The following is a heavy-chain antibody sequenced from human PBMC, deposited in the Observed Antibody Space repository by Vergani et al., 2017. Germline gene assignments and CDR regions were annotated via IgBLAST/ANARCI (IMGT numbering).Heavy chain of an antibody. CDR3: AGGTARGNDAFDI. J-gene: IGHJ3*02. CDR1: GGPISSGSYY. D-gene: IGHD4-23*01. Sequence: QVQLQESGPGLVKPSQTLSLTCTVSGGPISSGSYYWSWIRQPAGKGLEWIGRIYTSGSTNYNPSRKSRVTISVDTSKNQFSLKLSSVTAADTAVYYCAGGTARGNDAFDIGGQGTMVTVSS. CDR2: IYTSGST. V-gene: IGHV4-61*02.